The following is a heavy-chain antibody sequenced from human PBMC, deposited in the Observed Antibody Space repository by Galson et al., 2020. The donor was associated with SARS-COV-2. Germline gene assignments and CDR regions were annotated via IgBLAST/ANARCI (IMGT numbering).Heavy chain of an antibody. J-gene: IGHJ4*02. D-gene: IGHD2-21*02. CDR3: AREENFFRVGTAARLCDFGW. CDR2: INPSGST. Sequence: SETLSLTCAVYGGSFSGYYWSWIRQPQGKGLEWIGEINPSGSTNYNPSLKRPVTISVDTSKNHFSLKLSSVTAADTAVYYCAREENFFRVGTAARLCDFGWWGRGTLGTV. CDR1: GGSFSGYY. V-gene: IGHV4-34*01.